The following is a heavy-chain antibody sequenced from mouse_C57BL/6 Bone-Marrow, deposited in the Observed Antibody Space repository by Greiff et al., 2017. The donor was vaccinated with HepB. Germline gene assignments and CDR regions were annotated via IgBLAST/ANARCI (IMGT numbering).Heavy chain of an antibody. D-gene: IGHD2-3*01. CDR2: ISDGGSYT. J-gene: IGHJ2*01. V-gene: IGHV5-4*01. Sequence: DVKLVESGGGLVKPGGSLKLSCAASGFTFSSYAMSWVRQTPEKRLEWVATISDGGSYTYYPDNVKGRFTISRDNAKNNLYLQMSHLKSEDTAMYYCAREERWLPYYFDYWGQGTTLTVSS. CDR1: GFTFSSYA. CDR3: AREERWLPYYFDY.